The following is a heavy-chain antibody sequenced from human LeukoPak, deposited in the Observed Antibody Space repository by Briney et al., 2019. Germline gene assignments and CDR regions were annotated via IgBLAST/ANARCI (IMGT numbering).Heavy chain of an antibody. CDR2: ISSSGSTI. J-gene: IGHJ4*02. CDR3: ARGKLGGVAGFDY. Sequence: PGGSLRLSCAASGFTLSSNAMNWVRQAPGKGLKWVSYISSSGSTIYYADSVKGRFTISRDNAKNSLYLQMNSLRAEDTAVYYCARGKLGGVAGFDYWGQGTLVPVSS. D-gene: IGHD3-16*01. CDR1: GFTLSSNA. V-gene: IGHV3-48*04.